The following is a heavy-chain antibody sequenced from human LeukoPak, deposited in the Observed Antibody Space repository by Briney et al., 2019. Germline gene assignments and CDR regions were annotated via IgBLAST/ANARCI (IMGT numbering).Heavy chain of an antibody. V-gene: IGHV1-18*01. CDR2: ISSYNGNT. Sequence: ASVKVSCKASGYTFTSYGISWVRQAPGQGLDWIGWISSYNGNTNYAQKLHGRVTMTTDTSTSTAYMELRSLRSDDTALFYCETAYDILTGCPNYFDYWGQGTLVTVSS. CDR3: ETAYDILTGCPNYFDY. J-gene: IGHJ4*02. D-gene: IGHD3-9*01. CDR1: GYTFTSYG.